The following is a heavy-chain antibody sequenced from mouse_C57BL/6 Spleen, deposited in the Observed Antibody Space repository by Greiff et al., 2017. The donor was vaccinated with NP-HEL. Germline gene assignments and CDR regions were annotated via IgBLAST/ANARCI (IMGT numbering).Heavy chain of an antibody. Sequence: VKLMESGAELVKPGASVKLSCKASGYTFTSYWMHWVKQRPGQGLEWIGMIHPNSGSTNYNEKFKSKATLTVDKSSSTAYMQLSSLTSEDSAVYYCARPDYSNYVVWFAYWGQGTLVTVSA. CDR2: IHPNSGST. CDR3: ARPDYSNYVVWFAY. J-gene: IGHJ3*01. V-gene: IGHV1-64*01. D-gene: IGHD2-5*01. CDR1: GYTFTSYW.